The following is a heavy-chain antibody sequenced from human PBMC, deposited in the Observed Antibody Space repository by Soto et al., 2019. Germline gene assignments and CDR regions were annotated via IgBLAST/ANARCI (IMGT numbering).Heavy chain of an antibody. CDR2: INPNSGGT. CDR3: AREPATAKPEGVDF. J-gene: IGHJ4*02. CDR1: GYTFSGYY. V-gene: IGHV1-2*02. Sequence: ASVKGSCKASGYTFSGYYIHWVRQAPGQGLEWMGWINPNSGGTKYAPKFQGGVTMTRDTSITTAYMELSRLRSGDTAVYYCAREPATAKPEGVDFWGQGTLVTVSS. D-gene: IGHD1-1*01.